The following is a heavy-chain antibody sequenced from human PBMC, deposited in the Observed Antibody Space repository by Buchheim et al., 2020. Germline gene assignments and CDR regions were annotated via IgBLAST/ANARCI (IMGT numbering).Heavy chain of an antibody. Sequence: EVQLLESGGGLVQPGGSLRLSCAASGFTFSSYAMSCVRQAPGKGLEWVSAISGSGGSTYYADSVKGRFTISRANSQNTLYLQMNSLRAEDTAVYYCASSLKCGGGDCYPPTGYWGQGTL. CDR2: ISGSGGST. J-gene: IGHJ4*02. CDR3: ASSLKCGGGDCYPPTGY. D-gene: IGHD2-21*02. V-gene: IGHV3-23*01. CDR1: GFTFSSYA.